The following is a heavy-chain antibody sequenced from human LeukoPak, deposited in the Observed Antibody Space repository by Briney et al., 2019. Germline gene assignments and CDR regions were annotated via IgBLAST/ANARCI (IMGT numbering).Heavy chain of an antibody. V-gene: IGHV3-7*01. CDR2: IKQDGSEK. J-gene: IGHJ4*02. D-gene: IGHD1-26*01. CDR1: GFTFSTYW. Sequence: GGSLRLSCAASGFTFSTYWMTWLRHAPGKGLEWVATIKQDGSEKYYMHSVKGRFIISRDNAKNSLHLQMNSLRAEDTAVYYCARDPGGSYSFDYWGQGTLVTVSS. CDR3: ARDPGGSYSFDY.